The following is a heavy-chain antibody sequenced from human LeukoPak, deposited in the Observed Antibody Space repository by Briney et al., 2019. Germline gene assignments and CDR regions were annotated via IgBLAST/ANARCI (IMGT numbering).Heavy chain of an antibody. CDR3: AKDSLWWEPDYFDY. Sequence: PGGSLRLSCAASGFTVSSNYMSWVRQAPGKGLEWVSAISGSGGSTYYADSVKGRFTISRDNSKNTLCLQMNSLRAEDTAVYYCAKDSLWWEPDYFDYWGQGTLVTVSS. CDR2: ISGSGGST. J-gene: IGHJ4*02. V-gene: IGHV3-23*01. CDR1: GFTVSSNY. D-gene: IGHD2-15*01.